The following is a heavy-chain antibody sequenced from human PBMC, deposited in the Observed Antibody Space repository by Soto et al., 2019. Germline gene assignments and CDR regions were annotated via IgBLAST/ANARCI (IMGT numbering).Heavy chain of an antibody. CDR3: ARPDYGSGSDPDY. D-gene: IGHD3-10*01. Sequence: QVQLVESGGGVVQPGRSLRLSCAASGFTFSSYAMQWVRQAPGKGLEWVAVISYDGSNKYYADSVKGRFTISRDNSKNTLYLQMNRLRAEDTAVYYCARPDYGSGSDPDYWGQGTLVTVSS. V-gene: IGHV3-30-3*01. CDR2: ISYDGSNK. CDR1: GFTFSSYA. J-gene: IGHJ4*02.